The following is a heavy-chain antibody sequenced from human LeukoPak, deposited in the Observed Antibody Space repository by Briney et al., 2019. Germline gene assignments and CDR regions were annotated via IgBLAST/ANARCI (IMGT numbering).Heavy chain of an antibody. D-gene: IGHD6-19*01. CDR2: IIPLFGTA. Sequence: SVKLSCKASGGTFSSYAIIWVRQAPGQGLEWMGGIIPLFGTANYAQKLQGRVTITTDESTSTAYMELSSLRSEDTAVYYCARDRSPYSSGWYYFVYWGEGTLVTVSS. J-gene: IGHJ4*02. CDR3: ARDRSPYSSGWYYFVY. CDR1: GGTFSSYA. V-gene: IGHV1-69*05.